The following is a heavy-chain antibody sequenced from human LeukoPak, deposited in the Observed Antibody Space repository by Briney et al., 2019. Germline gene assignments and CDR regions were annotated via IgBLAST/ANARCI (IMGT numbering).Heavy chain of an antibody. V-gene: IGHV4-39*01. CDR3: ARQSGYAVNNAFDI. D-gene: IGHD5-12*01. J-gene: IGHJ3*02. CDR1: GGPISSGTYY. Sequence: PSETLSLTCSVSGGPISSGTYYWGWIRQPPGKGLEWFGSINYSGSTYYNPSLKSRVTISVDTSKNQFSLKLSSLTAADTAVYYCARQSGYAVNNAFDIWGQGTMVTVSS. CDR2: INYSGST.